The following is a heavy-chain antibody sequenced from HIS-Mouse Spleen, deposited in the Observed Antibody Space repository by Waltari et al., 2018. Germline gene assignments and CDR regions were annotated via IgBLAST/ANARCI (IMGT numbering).Heavy chain of an antibody. CDR3: AKGHVGGYGDYLDY. CDR2: ISYYGSNK. J-gene: IGHJ4*02. V-gene: IGHV3-30*18. Sequence: QVQLVESGGGVVQPGRSLRLSCAASGFTFSSYGMHWVRQAPGKGLEWVAVISYYGSNKYYADSVKGRFTISRDNSKNTLYLQMNSLRAEDTAVYYCAKGHVGGYGDYLDYWGQGTLVTVSS. D-gene: IGHD4-17*01. CDR1: GFTFSSYG.